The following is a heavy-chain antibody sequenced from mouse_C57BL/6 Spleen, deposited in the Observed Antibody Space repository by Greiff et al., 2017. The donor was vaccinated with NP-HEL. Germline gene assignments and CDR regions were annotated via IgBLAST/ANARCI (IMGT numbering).Heavy chain of an antibody. D-gene: IGHD1-1*01. V-gene: IGHV7-3*01. CDR2: IRNKANGYTT. CDR1: GFTFTDYY. Sequence: DVHLVESGGGLVQPGGSLSLSCAASGFTFTDYYMSWVRQPPGKALEWLGFIRNKANGYTTEYSASVKGRFTISRENSQSILYLQMNALRAEDSATYYCASRYGSSLAYWGQGTLVTVSA. CDR3: ASRYGSSLAY. J-gene: IGHJ3*01.